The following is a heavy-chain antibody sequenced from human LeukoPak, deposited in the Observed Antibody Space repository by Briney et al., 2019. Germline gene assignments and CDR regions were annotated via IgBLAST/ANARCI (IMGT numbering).Heavy chain of an antibody. D-gene: IGHD5-24*01. Sequence: GGSLRLSCAASGFTFSYYGMHWVRQAPGKGLEWVAVISYDGSIEYYADSVKGRFTISRDNSKNTLYLQMNSLRAEDTAVCYCARRGKGSDGWYYFDYWGQGTLVTVSS. CDR1: GFTFSYYG. V-gene: IGHV3-30*03. CDR2: ISYDGSIE. CDR3: ARRGKGSDGWYYFDY. J-gene: IGHJ4*02.